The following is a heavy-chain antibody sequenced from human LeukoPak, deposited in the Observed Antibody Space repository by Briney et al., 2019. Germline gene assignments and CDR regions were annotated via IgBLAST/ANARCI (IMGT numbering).Heavy chain of an antibody. Sequence: SVKVSCKASGGTFSSYAISWVRQAPGQGLEWMGGIIPIFGTTNYAQKFQGRVTITADESTSTAYMELSSLRSEDTAVYYCARDRRSGYSYGFDYWGQGTLVTVSS. J-gene: IGHJ4*02. D-gene: IGHD5-18*01. V-gene: IGHV1-69*13. CDR3: ARDRRSGYSYGFDY. CDR2: IIPIFGTT. CDR1: GGTFSSYA.